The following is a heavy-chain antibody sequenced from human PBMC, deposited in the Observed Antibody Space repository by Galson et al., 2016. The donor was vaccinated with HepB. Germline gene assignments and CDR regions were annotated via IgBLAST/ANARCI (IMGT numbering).Heavy chain of an antibody. J-gene: IGHJ3*02. Sequence: TLSLTCTVSGDSISSGDYYWGWIRQHPGKGLEWIGYIYYSGSTHYNPSLKSRVAISVDTSKSQFSLKLSSVTAADTAVYYCAREYPDGPMDYYDSSGPYPFAIWGRGTMVTVSS. CDR1: GDSISSGDYY. CDR3: AREYPDGPMDYYDSSGPYPFAI. CDR2: IYYSGST. V-gene: IGHV4-31*03. D-gene: IGHD3-22*01.